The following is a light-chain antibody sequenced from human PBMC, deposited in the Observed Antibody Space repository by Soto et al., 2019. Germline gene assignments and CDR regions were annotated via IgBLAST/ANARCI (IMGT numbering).Light chain of an antibody. Sequence: QSVLTQPPSVSGAPGQRVTISCAGSSSNIGAGYDVHWYQQLPGMAPKLLIYGNNNRPSGVPDRFSASKSGTSASLAITGLQADDEADDYCQSFDRRRGTYVFGTGTKVTVL. CDR3: QSFDRRRGTYV. J-gene: IGLJ1*01. CDR1: SSNIGAGYD. V-gene: IGLV1-40*01. CDR2: GNN.